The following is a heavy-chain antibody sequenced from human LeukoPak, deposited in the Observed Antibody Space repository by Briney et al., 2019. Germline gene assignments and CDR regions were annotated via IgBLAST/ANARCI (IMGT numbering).Heavy chain of an antibody. Sequence: PSQTLSLTCTVSGGALSSGGYYWSWTRQHPGKGLEWIGYIYYSGSTYYNPSLKSRVTISVDTSKNQFSLKLSSVTAADTAVYYCARASATVTTSGWFDPWGQGTLVTVSS. V-gene: IGHV4-31*03. D-gene: IGHD4-17*01. J-gene: IGHJ5*02. CDR1: GGALSSGGYY. CDR3: ARASATVTTSGWFDP. CDR2: IYYSGST.